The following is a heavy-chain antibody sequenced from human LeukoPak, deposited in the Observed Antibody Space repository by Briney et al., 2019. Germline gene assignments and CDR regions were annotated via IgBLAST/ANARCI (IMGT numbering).Heavy chain of an antibody. CDR2: IYSGGST. V-gene: IGHV3-53*01. J-gene: IGHJ4*02. Sequence: GGSLRLSCAASGFTVSSNYMSWVRQAPRKGLEWVSVIYSGGSTNYADSVKGRFTISRDNSKNTLYLQMNSLRAEDTAMYYCARGAYSFAYDYWGQGSLVTVSS. CDR3: ARGAYSFAYDY. D-gene: IGHD5-18*01. CDR1: GFTVSSNY.